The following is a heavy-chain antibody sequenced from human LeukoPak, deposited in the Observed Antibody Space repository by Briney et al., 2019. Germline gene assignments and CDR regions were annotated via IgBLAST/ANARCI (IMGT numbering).Heavy chain of an antibody. CDR1: GGSISSGSYY. CDR3: ARDRRYCSGGSCSYYNDY. V-gene: IGHV4-61*02. CDR2: IYTSGST. Sequence: SETLSLTCTVSGGSISSGSYYWSWIRQPAGKGLEWIGRIYTSGSTNYNPSLKSRVTISVDTSKNQFSLKLSSVTAADTAVYYCARDRRYCSGGSCSYYNDYWGQGTLVTVSS. J-gene: IGHJ4*02. D-gene: IGHD2-15*01.